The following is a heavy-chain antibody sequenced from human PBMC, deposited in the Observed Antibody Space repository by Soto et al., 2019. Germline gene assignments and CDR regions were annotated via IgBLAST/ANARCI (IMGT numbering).Heavy chain of an antibody. V-gene: IGHV3-53*01. CDR3: ARARDGYNFLYEPT. Sequence: GGSLRLSCVASGFTVSSNYMSWARQAPGKGLEWVSVSYSGGSTDYADSVKGRFTISRDNSKNTLYLQMNSLRAEDTAVYYCARARDGYNFLYEPTWGQGTLV. D-gene: IGHD5-12*01. CDR2: SYSGGST. J-gene: IGHJ4*02. CDR1: GFTVSSNY.